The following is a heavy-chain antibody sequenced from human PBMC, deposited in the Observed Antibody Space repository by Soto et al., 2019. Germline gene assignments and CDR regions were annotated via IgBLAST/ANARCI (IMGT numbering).Heavy chain of an antibody. V-gene: IGHV3-23*01. CDR2: ISGSGTQN. J-gene: IGHJ6*03. CDR1: GFTFVSYA. D-gene: IGHD3-3*01. CDR3: AKGVGSGYFAYHYIDV. Sequence: GGSLRLSCAASGFTFVSYAMTWVRQAPGKGLEWVSTISGSGTQNYYADSVKGRFTISRDNSKNTLYLQMNSLRVEDTAVYYCAKGVGSGYFAYHYIDVWGKGTTVTVSS.